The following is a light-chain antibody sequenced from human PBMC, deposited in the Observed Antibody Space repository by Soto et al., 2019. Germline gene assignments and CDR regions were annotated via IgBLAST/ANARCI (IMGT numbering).Light chain of an antibody. V-gene: IGKV3-15*01. CDR3: QQYNNWPRG. CDR2: GAS. Sequence: EIVMTQSPATLSVSPGERATLSCRASQSVSSNLAWYQQKPGQAPRILIYGASTRATGIPARFSGSGSGTEFTLTISSLQSEDFAVYYCQQYNNWPRGFGQGTKVEIK. CDR1: QSVSSN. J-gene: IGKJ1*01.